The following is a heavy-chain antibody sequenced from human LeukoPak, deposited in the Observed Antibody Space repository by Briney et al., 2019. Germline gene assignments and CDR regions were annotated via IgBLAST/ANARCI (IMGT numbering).Heavy chain of an antibody. J-gene: IGHJ5*02. Sequence: SETLSLTCTVSGGSISSGTYYWGWVRQPPGMGPEWIGSIWHSGTTYYNPSLKSRVTISVDTSKNQFSLKLTSVTAADTAVYYCARHTRVRDGYNLYCFDPWGQGTLVTVSS. CDR3: ARHTRVRDGYNLYCFDP. V-gene: IGHV4-39*01. D-gene: IGHD5-24*01. CDR2: IWHSGTT. CDR1: GGSISSGTYY.